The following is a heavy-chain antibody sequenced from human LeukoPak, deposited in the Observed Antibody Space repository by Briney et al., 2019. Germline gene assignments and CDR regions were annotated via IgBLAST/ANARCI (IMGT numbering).Heavy chain of an antibody. CDR3: AARLEDFDY. D-gene: IGHD3-3*01. V-gene: IGHV1-24*01. J-gene: IGHJ4*02. CDR2: FDPEDGET. Sequence: ASVKVSCKASGYTFTDYYIHWVRQAPGQGLEWMGGFDPEDGETIYAQKFQERVTITRDMSTSTAYMELSSLRSEDTAVYYCAARLEDFDYWGQGTLVTVSS. CDR1: GYTFTDYY.